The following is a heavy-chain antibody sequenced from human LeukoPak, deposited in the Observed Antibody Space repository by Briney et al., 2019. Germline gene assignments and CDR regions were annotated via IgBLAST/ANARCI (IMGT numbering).Heavy chain of an antibody. J-gene: IGHJ4*02. CDR3: ARVGGYFDY. CDR2: IYSGGST. Sequence: GGSLRLFCAASGFTFSSYAMSWVRQAPGKGLEWVSVIYSGGSTYYADSVKGRFTISRDNSKNTLYLQMNSLRAEDTAVYYCARVGGYFDYWGQGTLVTVSS. V-gene: IGHV3-53*01. D-gene: IGHD3-10*01. CDR1: GFTFSSYA.